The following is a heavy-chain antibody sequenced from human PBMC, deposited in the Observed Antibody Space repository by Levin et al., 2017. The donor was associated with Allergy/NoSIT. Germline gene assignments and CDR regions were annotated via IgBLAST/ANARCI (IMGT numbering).Heavy chain of an antibody. Sequence: KISCKASGGTFSSYAISWVRQAPGQGLEWMGGIIPIFGTANYAQKFQGRVTITADKSTSTAYMELSSLRSEDTAVYYCARTDILTGYYYYGMDVWGQGTTVTVSS. V-gene: IGHV1-69*06. CDR2: IIPIFGTA. D-gene: IGHD3-9*01. CDR1: GGTFSSYA. J-gene: IGHJ6*02. CDR3: ARTDILTGYYYYGMDV.